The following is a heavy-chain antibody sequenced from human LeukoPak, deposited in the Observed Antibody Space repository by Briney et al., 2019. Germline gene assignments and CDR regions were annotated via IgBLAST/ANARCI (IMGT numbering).Heavy chain of an antibody. Sequence: PSETPSLTCTVSGGSISSYYWSWIRQPPGKGLEWIGYIYYSGSTNYNPSLKSRVTISVDTSKNQFSLKMNSMTAADTAVYFCARGAGWYNYWGQGTLVTVSS. CDR3: ARGAGWYNY. J-gene: IGHJ4*02. CDR1: GGSISSYY. CDR2: IYYSGST. V-gene: IGHV4-59*01. D-gene: IGHD6-19*01.